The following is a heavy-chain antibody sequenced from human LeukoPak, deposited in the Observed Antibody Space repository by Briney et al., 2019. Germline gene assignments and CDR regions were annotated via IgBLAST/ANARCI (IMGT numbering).Heavy chain of an antibody. D-gene: IGHD6-19*01. V-gene: IGHV3-23*01. CDR2: ISGSGGST. Sequence: GGSLRLSCAASGFTFSSYAMSWVRQPPGKGLEWVSAISGSGGSTYYADSVKGRFTISRDNSKNTLYLQMNSLRAEDTAVYYCAKRLAVAGTGYYFDYWGQGTLVTVSS. CDR3: AKRLAVAGTGYYFDY. CDR1: GFTFSSYA. J-gene: IGHJ4*02.